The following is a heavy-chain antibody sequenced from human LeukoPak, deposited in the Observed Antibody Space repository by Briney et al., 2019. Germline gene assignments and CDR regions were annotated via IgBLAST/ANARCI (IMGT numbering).Heavy chain of an antibody. CDR3: ARVTRRQQLVPYYFDY. CDR2: ISYDGSNK. V-gene: IGHV3-30*03. CDR1: GFTFSSYG. D-gene: IGHD6-13*01. Sequence: PGRSLRLSCAASGFTFSSYGMHWVRQAPGKGLEWVAVISYDGSNKYYADSVKGRFTISRDNSKNTLYLQMNSLRAEDTAVYYCARVTRRQQLVPYYFDYWGQGTLVTVSS. J-gene: IGHJ4*02.